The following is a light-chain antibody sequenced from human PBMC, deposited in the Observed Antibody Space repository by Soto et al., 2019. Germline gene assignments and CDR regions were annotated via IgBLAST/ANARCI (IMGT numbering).Light chain of an antibody. J-gene: IGKJ1*01. CDR3: QQYNNWPVT. V-gene: IGKV3-15*01. CDR1: QSVSSN. CDR2: GAS. Sequence: EIVMTQSPATLSVSPGERATLSCRASQSVSSNLAWYQQKPGQAPRLLIYGASSRATAIPARFSGSGSGTEFTLTISSLPSEDFAVYYCQQYNNWPVTFGQGTKVDIK.